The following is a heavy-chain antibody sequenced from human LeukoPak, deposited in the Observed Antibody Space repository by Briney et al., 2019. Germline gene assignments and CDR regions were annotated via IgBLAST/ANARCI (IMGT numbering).Heavy chain of an antibody. CDR2: ISYDGSNK. V-gene: IGHV3-30*18. Sequence: GGSLRLSCAASGFTFCIYGVHWVRQPPGKGLEWGAVISYDGSNKYYADSVKGRFTISRDNSKNTLYLQMNSLRAEDTAVYYCAKEGYSYSWFDYWGQGTLVTVSS. CDR3: AKEGYSYSWFDY. D-gene: IGHD5-18*01. CDR1: GFTFCIYG. J-gene: IGHJ4*02.